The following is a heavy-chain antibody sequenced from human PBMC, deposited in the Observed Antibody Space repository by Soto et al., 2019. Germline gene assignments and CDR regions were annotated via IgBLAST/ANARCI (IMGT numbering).Heavy chain of an antibody. CDR1: GYTFTSYG. Sequence: EASVKVSCKASGYTFTSYGISWVRQAPGQGLEWMGWISAYNGNTNYAQKLQGRVTMTTDTSTSTAYMELRSLRSDDTAVYYCARDLYYAPDYYDSSGYDPFDYWGQGTLVTVSS. V-gene: IGHV1-18*01. CDR3: ARDLYYAPDYYDSSGYDPFDY. D-gene: IGHD3-22*01. J-gene: IGHJ4*02. CDR2: ISAYNGNT.